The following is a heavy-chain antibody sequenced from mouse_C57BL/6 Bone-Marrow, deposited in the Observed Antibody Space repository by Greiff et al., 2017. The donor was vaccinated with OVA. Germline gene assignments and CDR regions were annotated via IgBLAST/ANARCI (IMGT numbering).Heavy chain of an antibody. V-gene: IGHV1-15*01. J-gene: IGHJ2*01. D-gene: IGHD1-1*01. CDR1: GYTFTDYE. CDR2: IDPETGGT. Sequence: QVQLQQSGAELVRPGASVTLSCKASGYTFTDYEMHWVKQTPVHGLEWIGAIDPETGGTAYNQKFKGKAILTADKSSSTAYMELRSLTSEDSAVYYCTSGATTVVAPFDYWGQGTTLTVSS. CDR3: TSGATTVVAPFDY.